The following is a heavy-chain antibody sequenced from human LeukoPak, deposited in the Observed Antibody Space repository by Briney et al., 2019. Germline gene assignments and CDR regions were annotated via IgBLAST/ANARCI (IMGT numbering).Heavy chain of an antibody. CDR3: AREGRELLGYYYYGMDV. J-gene: IGHJ6*04. V-gene: IGHV3-48*03. CDR1: GFTFSSYE. CDR2: ISSSGSTI. D-gene: IGHD1-26*01. Sequence: GGSLSLSCAASGFTFSSYEMNWVRQAPGKGLEWVSYISSSGSTIYYADSVKGRFTTSRDNAKNSLYLQMNSMRAEDTAVYYCAREGRELLGYYYYGMDVWGKGTTVTVSS.